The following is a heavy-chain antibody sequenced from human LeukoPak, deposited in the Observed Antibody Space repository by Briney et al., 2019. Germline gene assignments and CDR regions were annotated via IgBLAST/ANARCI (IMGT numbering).Heavy chain of an antibody. J-gene: IGHJ4*02. CDR3: ARAASIAVAAYCFDY. CDR1: GGSISSGGYS. V-gene: IGHV4-30-2*01. D-gene: IGHD6-19*01. CDR2: IYHSGST. Sequence: SQTLSLTCAVSGGSISSGGYSWSWIRQPPGKGLEWIGYIYHSGSTYYNPSLKSRVTISVDRSKNQFSLKPSSVTAADTVVYYCARAASIAVAAYCFDYWGQGTLVTVSS.